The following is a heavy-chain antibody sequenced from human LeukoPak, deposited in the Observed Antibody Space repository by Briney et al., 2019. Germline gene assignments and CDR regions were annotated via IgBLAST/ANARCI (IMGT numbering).Heavy chain of an antibody. D-gene: IGHD5-18*01. CDR3: ARHRGYSYGLSDY. CDR1: GGSISSYY. J-gene: IGHJ4*02. Sequence: SQTLSLTCTVSGGSISSYYWSWIRQPPGKGLEWIGYIYYSGSTNYNPSLKSRVTISVDTSKNQFSLKLSSVTAADTAVYDCARHRGYSYGLSDYWGQGTLVTVSS. V-gene: IGHV4-59*08. CDR2: IYYSGST.